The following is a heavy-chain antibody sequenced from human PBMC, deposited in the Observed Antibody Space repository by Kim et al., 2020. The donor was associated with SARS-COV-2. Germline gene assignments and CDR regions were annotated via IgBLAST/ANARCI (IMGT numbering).Heavy chain of an antibody. J-gene: IGHJ4*02. CDR1: GFTFGDYA. CDR3: AKVRYYYDSSGYLDY. CDR2: ISWNSGSI. V-gene: IGHV3-9*01. D-gene: IGHD3-22*01. Sequence: GGSLRLSCAASGFTFGDYAMHWVRQAPGKGLEWVSGISWNSGSIGYADSVKGRFTISRDNAKNSLYLQMNSLRAEDTALYYCAKVRYYYDSSGYLDYWGQGTLVTVSS.